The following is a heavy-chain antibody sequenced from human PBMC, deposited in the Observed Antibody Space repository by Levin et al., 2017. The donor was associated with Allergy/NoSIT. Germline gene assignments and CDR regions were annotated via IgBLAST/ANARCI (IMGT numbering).Heavy chain of an antibody. CDR2: IYYSGST. V-gene: IGHV4-39*01. CDR1: GGSISSSSYY. Sequence: SQTLSLTCTVSGGSISSSSYYWGWIRQPPGKGLEWIGSIYYSGSTYYNPSLKSRVTISVDTSKNQFSLKLSSVTAADTAVYYCARSSGYDWSWFDPWGQGTLVTVSS. J-gene: IGHJ5*02. D-gene: IGHD5-12*01. CDR3: ARSSGYDWSWFDP.